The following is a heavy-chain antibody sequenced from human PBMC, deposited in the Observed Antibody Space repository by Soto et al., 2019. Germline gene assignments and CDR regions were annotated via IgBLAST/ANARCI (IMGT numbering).Heavy chain of an antibody. V-gene: IGHV1-18*01. CDR1: GYTFTSYG. J-gene: IGHJ3*02. Sequence: ASVKVSCKASGYTFTSYGISWVRQAPGQRRERMGWISAYNGNTNYAEKLQRRVTMTTDTSTSTAYMELRSLRSDDAGVYDCSRGLWQRGRTVAFDIWGGGXMVT. CDR2: ISAYNGNT. D-gene: IGHD4-17*01. CDR3: SRGLWQRGRTVAFDI.